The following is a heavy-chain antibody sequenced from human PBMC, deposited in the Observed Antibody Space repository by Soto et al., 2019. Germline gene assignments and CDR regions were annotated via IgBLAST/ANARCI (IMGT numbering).Heavy chain of an antibody. D-gene: IGHD1-26*01. CDR2: IKEDGSEK. Sequence: EVQLVESGGGLVQPGGSLRLSCAASGFTLSSFWMSWVRQAPGKGLERVASIKEDGSEKTYVDSVKGRFSISRDTAKNALYLQMNSLRAEDAAVYYCASYRTMGCWGQGTPVTVSS. CDR1: GFTLSSFW. J-gene: IGHJ4*02. CDR3: ASYRTMGC. V-gene: IGHV3-7*03.